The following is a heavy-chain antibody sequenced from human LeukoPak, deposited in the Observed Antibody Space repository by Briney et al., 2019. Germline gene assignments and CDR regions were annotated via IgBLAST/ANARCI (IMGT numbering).Heavy chain of an antibody. CDR2: ISAYQGYT. V-gene: IGHV1-18*01. CDR1: GYTFTNYG. Sequence: PGASVKVSCKASGYTFTNYGITWVRQAPGQGLEWMGWISAYQGYTKYAQKLQGRVTMTTDTSTRTAYMELRSLRSDDTAVYYCARGQGFGELSKDYWGQGTLVTVSS. J-gene: IGHJ4*02. D-gene: IGHD3-10*01. CDR3: ARGQGFGELSKDY.